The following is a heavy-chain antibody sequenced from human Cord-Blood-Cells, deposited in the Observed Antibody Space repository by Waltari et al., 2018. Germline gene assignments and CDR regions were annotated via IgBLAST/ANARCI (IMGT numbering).Heavy chain of an antibody. CDR1: GGTFSSYA. D-gene: IGHD3-16*02. Sequence: QVQLVQSGAEVKKPGSSVKVSCKASGGTFSSYAISWVRQAPGQGLEWMGGIIPIFGTANYAQKFQGRVTITAEESTSTAYMELSSLGSEDTAVYYCAREPYDYVWGSYRGFDPWGQGTLVTVSS. CDR3: AREPYDYVWGSYRGFDP. V-gene: IGHV1-69*01. J-gene: IGHJ5*02. CDR2: IIPIFGTA.